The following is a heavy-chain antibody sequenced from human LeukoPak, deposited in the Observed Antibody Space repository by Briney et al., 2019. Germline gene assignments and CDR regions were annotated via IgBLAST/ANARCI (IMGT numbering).Heavy chain of an antibody. CDR1: GGSFSGYY. V-gene: IGHV4-34*01. J-gene: IGHJ6*03. Sequence: PSETLSLXCAVYGGSFSGYYWSWIRQPPGKGLEWIGEINHSGSTNYNPSLRSRVTISVDTSENQFSLKLSSVTAADTAVYYCARGHRRTAMVYYYYYYMDVWGKGTTVTVSS. D-gene: IGHD5-18*01. CDR2: INHSGST. CDR3: ARGHRRTAMVYYYYYYMDV.